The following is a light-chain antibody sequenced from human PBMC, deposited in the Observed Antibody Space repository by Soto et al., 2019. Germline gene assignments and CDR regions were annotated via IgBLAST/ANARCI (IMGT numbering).Light chain of an antibody. CDR1: QNIRTY. V-gene: IGKV1-39*01. CDR2: TAS. CDR3: QQTYSTLNS. J-gene: IGKJ2*03. Sequence: DIQVTQSPSSLSASVGDRVTITCRASQNIRTYLNWFQQRPGKPPKLLLHTASTLQSGVPSRFSGSGSGTDFTLTISSLQPEDFATYYCQQTYSTLNSFGQGTKLEIK.